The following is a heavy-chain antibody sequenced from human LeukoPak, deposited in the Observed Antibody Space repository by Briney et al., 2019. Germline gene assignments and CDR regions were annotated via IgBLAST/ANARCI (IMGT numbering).Heavy chain of an antibody. Sequence: GGSLRLSCAASGFTFSSSWMSWVRQAPGKGLEWVANIKQDGSGKYYVDSVKGRFIISRDSAKNSLYLQMNSLRAEDTAVYYCARVVPPLYYFDYWGQGTLVTVSS. J-gene: IGHJ4*02. V-gene: IGHV3-7*01. CDR3: ARVVPPLYYFDY. CDR2: IKQDGSGK. D-gene: IGHD3-10*01. CDR1: GFTFSSSW.